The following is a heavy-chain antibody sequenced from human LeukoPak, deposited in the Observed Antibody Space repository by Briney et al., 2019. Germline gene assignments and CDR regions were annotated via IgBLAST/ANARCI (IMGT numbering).Heavy chain of an antibody. CDR3: ARLVTTFDRTDAFDI. V-gene: IGHV4-31*03. CDR1: GVSISGGGYY. D-gene: IGHD3-16*01. CDR2: IYYSGST. Sequence: SESLSLTCTVSGVSISGGGYYWSWIRQHPGKGLEWIGYIYYSGSTYYNPSLKSRVTISVDTSKNQFSLKLSSVTAADTAVYYCARLVTTFDRTDAFDIWGQGTMVTVSS. J-gene: IGHJ3*02.